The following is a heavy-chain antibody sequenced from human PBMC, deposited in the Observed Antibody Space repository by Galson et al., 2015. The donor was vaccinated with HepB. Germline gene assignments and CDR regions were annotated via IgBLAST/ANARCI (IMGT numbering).Heavy chain of an antibody. CDR2: ISSSSSYI. D-gene: IGHD1-7*01. CDR1: GFTFSSYS. CDR3: ARRITGTTGWEIDY. V-gene: IGHV3-21*01. J-gene: IGHJ4*02. Sequence: SLRLSCAASGFTFSSYSMNWVRQAPGEGLEWVSSISSSSSYIYYADSVKGRFTISRDNAKNSLYLQMTSLRAEDTAVYYCARRITGTTGWEIDYWGQGALVTVSS.